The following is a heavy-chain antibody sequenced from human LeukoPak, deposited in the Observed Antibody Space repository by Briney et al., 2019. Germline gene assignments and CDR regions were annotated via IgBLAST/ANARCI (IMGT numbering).Heavy chain of an antibody. CDR1: GYSFTIYW. D-gene: IGHD5-18*01. Sequence: GESLKTSCKGSGYSFTIYWIGWVRQMPGKGLEWMGIIYPGDSDTRYSPSFQGQISISADKSISTAYLQWSSLKASDTAIYYCARQGYSYGYDYWGQGTLVTVSS. J-gene: IGHJ4*02. CDR2: IYPGDSDT. CDR3: ARQGYSYGYDY. V-gene: IGHV5-51*01.